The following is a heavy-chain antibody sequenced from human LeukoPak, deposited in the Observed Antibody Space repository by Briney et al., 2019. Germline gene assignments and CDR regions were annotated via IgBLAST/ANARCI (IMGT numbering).Heavy chain of an antibody. Sequence: SETLSLTCTVSGGSISSYYWSWLRQPPGKGLEWIGYIYYSGSTNYNPSRKSRVTISVATSKNQFSLTLSSVTAADTAVYSCARQDPSYYPHYYYGMDVWGQGTTVTVSS. CDR1: GGSISSYY. J-gene: IGHJ6*02. CDR2: IYYSGST. V-gene: IGHV4-59*08. CDR3: ARQDPSYYPHYYYGMDV. D-gene: IGHD1-26*01.